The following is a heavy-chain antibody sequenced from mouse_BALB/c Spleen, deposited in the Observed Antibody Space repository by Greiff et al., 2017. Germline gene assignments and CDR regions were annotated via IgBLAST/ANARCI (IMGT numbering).Heavy chain of an antibody. CDR1: GYTFSSYW. J-gene: IGHJ3*01. V-gene: IGHV1-9*01. CDR3: ARRGTMITTEEFAY. D-gene: IGHD2-4*01. CDR2: ILPGSGST. Sequence: QVQLQQSGAELMKPGASVKISCKATGYTFSSYWIEWVKQRPGHGLEWIGEILPGSGSTNYNEKFKGKATLTADKSSSTAYMQLSSLTSEDSAVYYCARRGTMITTEEFAYWGQGTLVTVSA.